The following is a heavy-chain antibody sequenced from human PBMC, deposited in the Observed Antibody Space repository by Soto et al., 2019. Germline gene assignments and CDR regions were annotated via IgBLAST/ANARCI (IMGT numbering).Heavy chain of an antibody. D-gene: IGHD3-10*01. J-gene: IGHJ4*02. Sequence: PSETLSLTCTVSGGSISSGGYYWSWIRQHPGKGLEWIGYIYYSGSTYYNPSLKSRVTISVDTSKNQFSLKLSSVTAADTAVYYCARGPLQSVNNYYGSGSYLGPPRYWGQGTLVTVSS. CDR1: GGSISSGGYY. V-gene: IGHV4-31*03. CDR2: IYYSGST. CDR3: ARGPLQSVNNYYGSGSYLGPPRY.